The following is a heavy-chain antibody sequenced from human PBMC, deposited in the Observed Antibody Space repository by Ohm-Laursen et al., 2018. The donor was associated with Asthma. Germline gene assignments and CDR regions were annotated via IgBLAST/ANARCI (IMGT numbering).Heavy chain of an antibody. D-gene: IGHD3-10*01. CDR1: GFTFTSSA. V-gene: IGHV1-58*01. J-gene: IGHJ4*02. CDR3: AADRHSSMVRGAHFDY. CDR2: IVVGSGNT. Sequence: SVKVSCKVSGFTFTSSAVQWVRQARGQRLEWIGWIVVGSGNTNYAQKFQERVTITRDMSTSTAYMELSSLRSEDTAVYYCAADRHSSMVRGAHFDYWGQGTLVTVSS.